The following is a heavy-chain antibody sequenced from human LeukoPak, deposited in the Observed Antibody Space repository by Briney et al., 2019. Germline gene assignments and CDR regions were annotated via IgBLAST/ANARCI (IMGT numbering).Heavy chain of an antibody. CDR2: IKSYTFGGTT. J-gene: IGHJ4*02. D-gene: IGHD6-19*01. Sequence: GGSLRLSCTGSGFTFGDYVMSWVRQAPGKGLEWVAFIKSYTFGGTTEYAASVKGRFTLSRDESKSIAYQQMNSLKTEDTAVYYCTTYISRWFRHFDYWGQGTLVTVSS. V-gene: IGHV3-49*04. CDR3: TTYISRWFRHFDY. CDR1: GFTFGDYV.